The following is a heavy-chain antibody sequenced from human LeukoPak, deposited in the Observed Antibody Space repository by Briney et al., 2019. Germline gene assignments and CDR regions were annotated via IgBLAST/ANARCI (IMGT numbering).Heavy chain of an antibody. D-gene: IGHD1-26*01. Sequence: GGSLRLPCADSGFTFSSYWMSWVRQAPGKGLEWVANIKQDGSEKFYVDSVKGRFTISRDNAKNSLYLQMNSLRAEDTAMYYCARDSSLVGASGCWGQGALVTVSS. CDR3: ARDSSLVGASGC. CDR2: IKQDGSEK. J-gene: IGHJ4*02. CDR1: GFTFSSYW. V-gene: IGHV3-7*01.